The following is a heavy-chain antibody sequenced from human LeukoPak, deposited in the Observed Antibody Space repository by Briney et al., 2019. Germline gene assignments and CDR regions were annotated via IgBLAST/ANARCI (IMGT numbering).Heavy chain of an antibody. Sequence: SETLSLTCTVSGGSISSYYWSWIRQPPGKGLEWIGYIYYSGSTNYNPSLKSRVTISVDTSKNQFSRKLSSVTAADTAVYYCAREPIYGSGSYYRAFDIWGQGTMVTVSS. J-gene: IGHJ3*02. CDR3: AREPIYGSGSYYRAFDI. D-gene: IGHD3-10*01. V-gene: IGHV4-59*01. CDR1: GGSISSYY. CDR2: IYYSGST.